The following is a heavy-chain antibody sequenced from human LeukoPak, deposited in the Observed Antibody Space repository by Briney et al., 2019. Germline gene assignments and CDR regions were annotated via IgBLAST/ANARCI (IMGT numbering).Heavy chain of an antibody. Sequence: GGSLRLSCAASGFTLSSFWMSWVRQAPGKGLEWAANIKEDGSEKYYVDSVKGRFTISRDNAKNSLYLQMNSLRAEDTAVYYCARECSGGTCYWGQGTLVTVSS. CDR3: ARECSGGTCY. D-gene: IGHD2-15*01. CDR1: GFTLSSFW. J-gene: IGHJ4*02. V-gene: IGHV3-7*01. CDR2: IKEDGSEK.